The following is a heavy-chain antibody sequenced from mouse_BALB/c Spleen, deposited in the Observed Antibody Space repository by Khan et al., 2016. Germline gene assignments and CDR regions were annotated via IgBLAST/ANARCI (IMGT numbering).Heavy chain of an antibody. CDR3: ARHGNYAMDY. J-gene: IGHJ4*01. Sequence: EVELVESGGGLVQPGESLKLSCESNEYEFPSHDMSWVRKTPEKRLELVAAINSDGGRTYYPDTMERRFIIFRDHTKQTLFLQMSSLRSENTALYYCARHGNYAMDYWGQGTSVTVSS. D-gene: IGHD1-1*02. CDR2: INSDGGRT. CDR1: EYEFPSHD. V-gene: IGHV5-2*01.